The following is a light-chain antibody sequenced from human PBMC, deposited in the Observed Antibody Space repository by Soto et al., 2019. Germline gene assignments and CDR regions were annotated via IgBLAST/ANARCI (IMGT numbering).Light chain of an antibody. CDR3: SSFTDTGTVM. CDR2: DVS. CDR1: STDVGAYHS. Sequence: QSAPTQPASVSGSPGQSFTIPCTGSSTDVGAYHSVSWYQQHPGKAPKLIIFDVSNRPSGVSNRFSGSKSGNTASLTISGLQAEDEADYYCSSFTDTGTVMFGGGTKLTVL. J-gene: IGLJ3*02. V-gene: IGLV2-14*03.